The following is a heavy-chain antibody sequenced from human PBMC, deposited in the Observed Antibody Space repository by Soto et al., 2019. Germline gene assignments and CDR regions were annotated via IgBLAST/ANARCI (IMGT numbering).Heavy chain of an antibody. CDR2: ISSNGGST. Sequence: EVQLVESGGGMVQPGGSLRLSCAASGFTFSSYAMHWVRQAPGKRLEYVSAISSNGGSTFYASFVKGRFTISRDNSKNTLYLQMGSLRAEDMAMYYCARGGPTVTSFEGYWGQGTLVTVSS. CDR1: GFTFSSYA. V-gene: IGHV3-64*01. D-gene: IGHD4-17*01. J-gene: IGHJ4*02. CDR3: ARGGPTVTSFEGY.